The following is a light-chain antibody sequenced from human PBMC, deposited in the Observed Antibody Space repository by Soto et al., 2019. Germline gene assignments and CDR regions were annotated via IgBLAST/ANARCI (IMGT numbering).Light chain of an antibody. CDR1: SSDVGDYDY. CDR3: SSYASSSTLV. Sequence: QSALTQPASVAGSPGHSITISCTGTSSDVGDYDYVSWYQQHPGKAPQLMIYDVSIRPSGVSNRFSGSKSGNTASLTISGRQAEDEADYYCSSYASSSTLVFGGGTKLTVL. CDR2: DVS. J-gene: IGLJ2*01. V-gene: IGLV2-14*01.